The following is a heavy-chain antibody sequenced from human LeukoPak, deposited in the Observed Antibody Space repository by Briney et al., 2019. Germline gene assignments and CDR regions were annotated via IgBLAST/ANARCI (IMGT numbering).Heavy chain of an antibody. D-gene: IGHD6-6*01. CDR2: ISGSGGST. CDR1: GFTFSSYA. V-gene: IGHV3-23*01. CDR3: AKMGVVAARPGTFDY. J-gene: IGHJ4*02. Sequence: GGSLRLSCAASGFTFSSYAMSWVRQAPGKGLEWVSAISGSGGSTYHADSVKGRFTISRDNSKNTLYLQMNSLRAEDTAVYYCAKMGVVAARPGTFDYWGQGTLVTVSS.